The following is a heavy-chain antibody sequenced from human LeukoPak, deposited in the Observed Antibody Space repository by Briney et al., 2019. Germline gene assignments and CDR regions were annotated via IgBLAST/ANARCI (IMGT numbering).Heavy chain of an antibody. CDR3: ARDPSCSGGSCRDGYFDY. CDR2: IKQDGSEK. D-gene: IGHD2-15*01. J-gene: IGHJ4*02. CDR1: GFTFSRDW. Sequence: GGSLRLSCAASGFTFSRDWMYWVRQAPGKGLEWVANIKQDGSEKYYVDSVKGRFTISRDNAKSSLYLQMNSLRAEDTAVYYCARDPSCSGGSCRDGYFDYWGQGTLVAVSS. V-gene: IGHV3-7*01.